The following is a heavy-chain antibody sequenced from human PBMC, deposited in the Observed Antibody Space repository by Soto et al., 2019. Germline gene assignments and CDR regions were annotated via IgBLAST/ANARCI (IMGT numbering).Heavy chain of an antibody. CDR2: IYYSGST. CDR3: ARVRTSGYYDSSGPFDY. CDR1: GGSISSYY. Sequence: SETLSLTCTVSGGSISSYYWSWIRQPPGKGLEWIGYIYYSGSTNYNPSLKSRVTISVDTSKNQFSLKLSSVTAADTAVYYCARVRTSGYYDSSGPFDYWGQGTLVTVSS. J-gene: IGHJ4*02. V-gene: IGHV4-59*01. D-gene: IGHD3-22*01.